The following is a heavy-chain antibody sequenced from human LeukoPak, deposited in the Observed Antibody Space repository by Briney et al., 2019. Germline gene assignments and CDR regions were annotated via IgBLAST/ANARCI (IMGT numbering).Heavy chain of an antibody. Sequence: ASVKVSCKASGYTFTSYGISWVRQAPGHGLEWMGWISAYNGNKNYAQKLQGRVTVTTDTSTSTAYMEMRSLRSDDTAVYYCARDRAGIAAAGSFDYWGQGTLVTVSS. V-gene: IGHV1-18*01. CDR3: ARDRAGIAAAGSFDY. D-gene: IGHD6-13*01. J-gene: IGHJ4*02. CDR1: GYTFTSYG. CDR2: ISAYNGNK.